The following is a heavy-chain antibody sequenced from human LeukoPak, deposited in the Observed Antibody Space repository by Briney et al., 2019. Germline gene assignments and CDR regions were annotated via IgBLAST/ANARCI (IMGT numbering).Heavy chain of an antibody. J-gene: IGHJ4*02. CDR2: IYYSGST. D-gene: IGHD3-22*01. CDR3: ARDSPNYYDSSGYYYYFDY. Sequence: SETLSLTCTVSGGSISSGGYYWSWIRQHPGKGLEWIGYIYYSGSTYYNPSLKSRVTISVDTSKNQFSLKLSSVTAADTAVYYCARDSPNYYDSSGYYYYFDYWGQGTLVTVSS. V-gene: IGHV4-31*03. CDR1: GGSISSGGYY.